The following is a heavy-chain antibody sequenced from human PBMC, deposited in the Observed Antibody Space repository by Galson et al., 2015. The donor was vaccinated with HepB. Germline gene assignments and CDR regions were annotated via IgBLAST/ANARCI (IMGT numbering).Heavy chain of an antibody. V-gene: IGHV3-49*04. Sequence: SLRLSCAASGFTFGDHTLSWVRQAPGKGLEWVGFIRSKTYGGTTEYAASVKGRFTISRDDSKSIAYLQMNSLKTEDTAVYYCTRVGLIADYDFWSGHFDYWGQGTLVTVSS. J-gene: IGHJ4*02. CDR2: IRSKTYGGTT. D-gene: IGHD3-3*01. CDR3: TRVGLIADYDFWSGHFDY. CDR1: GFTFGDHT.